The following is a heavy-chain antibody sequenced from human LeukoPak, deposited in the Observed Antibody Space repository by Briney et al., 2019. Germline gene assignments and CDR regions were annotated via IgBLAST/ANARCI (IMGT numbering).Heavy chain of an antibody. CDR2: INPNSGGT. D-gene: IGHD3-10*01. CDR1: GYTFTGYY. Sequence: ASVKVSCKASGYTFTGYYMHWVRQAPGQGLEWMGWINPNSGGTNYAQKFQGRVTMTRNTSISTAYMELSSLRSEDTAVYYCARGVFHVVRGVIIRGFDPWGQGTLVTVSS. V-gene: IGHV1-2*02. J-gene: IGHJ5*02. CDR3: ARGVFHVVRGVIIRGFDP.